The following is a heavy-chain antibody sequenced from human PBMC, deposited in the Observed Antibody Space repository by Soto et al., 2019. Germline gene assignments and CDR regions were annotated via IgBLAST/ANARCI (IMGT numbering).Heavy chain of an antibody. V-gene: IGHV1-8*01. J-gene: IGHJ6*03. D-gene: IGHD6-13*01. CDR3: ARGRGDSSSWYYYYYYMDV. CDR1: GYTFTSYD. Sequence: QAQLVQSGAEVKKPGASVKVSCKASGYTFTSYDINWVRQATGQGLEWMGWMNPNSGNTGYAQKFQGRVTMTRNTSISTAYMELSSLRSEDTAVYYCARGRGDSSSWYYYYYYMDVWGKGTTVTVSS. CDR2: MNPNSGNT.